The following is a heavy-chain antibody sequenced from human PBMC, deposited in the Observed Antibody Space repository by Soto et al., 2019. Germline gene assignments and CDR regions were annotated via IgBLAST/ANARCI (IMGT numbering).Heavy chain of an antibody. V-gene: IGHV3-33*01. Sequence: QVQLVESGGGVVQPGRSLRLSCAASGFIFNNFGMHWVRQAPGKGLEWVAVIWYDGSNKYYADSVKGRFTISRDNSKNTLYLQMNSLRAENTAVYYCAIDRGYFDLWGRGTLVTVSS. CDR2: IWYDGSNK. CDR1: GFIFNNFG. J-gene: IGHJ2*01. CDR3: AIDRGYFDL.